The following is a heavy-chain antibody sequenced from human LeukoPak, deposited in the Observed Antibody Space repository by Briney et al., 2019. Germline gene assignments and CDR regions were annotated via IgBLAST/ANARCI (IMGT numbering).Heavy chain of an antibody. CDR3: ARWDGRDYYDSSGYDY. CDR1: GFTFSNYA. V-gene: IGHV3-64*01. Sequence: GGSLRLSCAASGFTFSNYAMHWVRQAPGKGLEYVSAISCNGGSTYYANSVKGRFTISRDNSKNTLYLQMGSLRAEDMAVYYCARWDGRDYYDSSGYDYWGQGTLVTVSS. D-gene: IGHD3-22*01. CDR2: ISCNGGST. J-gene: IGHJ4*02.